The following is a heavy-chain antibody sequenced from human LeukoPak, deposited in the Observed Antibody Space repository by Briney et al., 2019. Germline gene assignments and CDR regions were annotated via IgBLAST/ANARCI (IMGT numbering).Heavy chain of an antibody. CDR1: GGSISSYY. D-gene: IGHD3-3*01. Sequence: SETLSLTCTVSGGSISSYYWSWIRQPPGKGLEWIGYIYYSGSTNYNPSLKSRVTISVDTSKNQFSLKLSSVTAADTAVYYCAGAGDFWSGYYSGGRGVGSNFDYWGQGTLVTVSS. J-gene: IGHJ4*02. CDR2: IYYSGST. CDR3: AGAGDFWSGYYSGGRGVGSNFDY. V-gene: IGHV4-59*08.